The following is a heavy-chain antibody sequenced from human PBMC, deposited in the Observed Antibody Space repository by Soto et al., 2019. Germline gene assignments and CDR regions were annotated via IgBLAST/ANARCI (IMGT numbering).Heavy chain of an antibody. CDR1: GYTFSNYY. CDR3: ASTTEANFDV. D-gene: IGHD4-17*01. V-gene: IGHV1-46*01. CDR2: IDPKGGSA. J-gene: IGHJ6*02. Sequence: QVQLVQSGAEVKEPGASVKVSCKASGYTFSNYYMHWVRQAPGQGLEWMGIIDPKGGSAFYAQRFQGRVTLTVDTDANTGDFELRSLRSDDTAVYYCASTTEANFDVWGQGTTVIVSS.